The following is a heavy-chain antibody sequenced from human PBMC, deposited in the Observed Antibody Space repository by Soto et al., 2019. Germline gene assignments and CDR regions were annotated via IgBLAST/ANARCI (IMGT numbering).Heavy chain of an antibody. CDR2: ISSSSSTI. CDR3: ARLDDYGDYEGSPDP. CDR1: GFTFSSYS. V-gene: IGHV3-48*01. Sequence: GGSLRLSCAASGFTFSSYSMNWVRQAPGKGLEWVSYISSSSSTIYYADSVKGRFTISRDNAKNSLYLQMNSLRAEDTAVYYCARLDDYGDYEGSPDPWGQGTLVTVSS. D-gene: IGHD4-17*01. J-gene: IGHJ5*02.